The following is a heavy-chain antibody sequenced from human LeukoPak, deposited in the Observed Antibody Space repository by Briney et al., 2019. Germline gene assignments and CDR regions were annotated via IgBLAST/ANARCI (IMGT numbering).Heavy chain of an antibody. CDR1: GYTFSGYY. V-gene: IGHV1-18*04. CDR2: ISAYNGNT. D-gene: IGHD3-22*01. CDR3: ARSYDSSGYYYFAY. J-gene: IGHJ4*02. Sequence: ASVKVSCKASGYTFSGYYMHWVRQAPGQGLEWMGWISAYNGNTNYAQKLQGRVTMTTDTSTSTAYMELRSLRSDDTAVYYCARSYDSSGYYYFAYWGQGTLVTVSS.